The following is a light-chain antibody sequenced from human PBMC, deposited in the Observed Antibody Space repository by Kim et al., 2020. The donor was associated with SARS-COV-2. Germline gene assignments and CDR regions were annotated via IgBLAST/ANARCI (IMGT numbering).Light chain of an antibody. Sequence: GQSVTISCTGTSRDVGGYNYVSWYQQHPGKAPKLMIYEVNKRPSGVPDRFSGSKSGNTASLTVSGLQAEDEADYYCSSYAGSNNFVFGIGTKVTVL. CDR1: SRDVGGYNY. CDR3: SSYAGSNNFV. J-gene: IGLJ1*01. CDR2: EVN. V-gene: IGLV2-8*01.